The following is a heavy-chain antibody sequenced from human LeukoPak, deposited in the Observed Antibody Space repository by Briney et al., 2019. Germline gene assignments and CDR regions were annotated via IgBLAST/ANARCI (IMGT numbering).Heavy chain of an antibody. D-gene: IGHD4-17*01. J-gene: IGHJ4*02. CDR1: GYTFTSYD. V-gene: IGHV1-69*13. CDR3: AREKRVDYGDYVFDY. Sequence: GASVKVSCKASGYTFTSYDINWVRQATGQGLEWMGGIIPIFGTANYAQKFQGRVTITADESTSTAYMELSSLRSEDTAVYYCAREKRVDYGDYVFDYWGQGTLVTVSS. CDR2: IIPIFGTA.